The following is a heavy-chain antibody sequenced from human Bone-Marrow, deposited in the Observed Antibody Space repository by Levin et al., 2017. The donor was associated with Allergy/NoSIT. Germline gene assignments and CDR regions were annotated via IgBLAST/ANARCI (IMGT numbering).Heavy chain of an antibody. Sequence: SETLSLTCTVSGGSISSSTHSWGWIRQPPGKGLEWIGNVYFSGSTHYTPSLKSRVTISADTSKNQFSLRLSSVTAADTAVYYCARAPYYGPARPNQFDYWGQGTVVTVSS. CDR2: VYFSGST. CDR3: ARAPYYGPARPNQFDY. V-gene: IGHV4-39*01. J-gene: IGHJ4*02. CDR1: GGSISSSTHS. D-gene: IGHD3-10*01.